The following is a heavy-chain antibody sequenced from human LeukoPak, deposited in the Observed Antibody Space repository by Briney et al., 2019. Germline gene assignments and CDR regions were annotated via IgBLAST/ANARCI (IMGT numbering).Heavy chain of an antibody. J-gene: IGHJ4*02. Sequence: PGGSLRLSCKRCGHIFTSYWISWVRQMPGKGLEWMGRIDPSDSYTKYSPSFQGHVTISADKSISTAYLQWSGLRASDTAIYYCAKIWGDHRFDNWGQGTLVTVSS. V-gene: IGHV5-10-1*01. D-gene: IGHD2-21*02. CDR2: IDPSDSYT. CDR1: GHIFTSYW. CDR3: AKIWGDHRFDN.